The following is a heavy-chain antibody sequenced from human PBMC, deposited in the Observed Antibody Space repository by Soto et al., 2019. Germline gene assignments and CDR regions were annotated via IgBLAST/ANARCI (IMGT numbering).Heavy chain of an antibody. CDR3: AREYTAWPLAYGLDV. D-gene: IGHD2-2*02. CDR2: ISSRSDI. Sequence: GGSLRLSCVGSGFTFSTYSINWVRQAPGKGLEWVSSISSRSDIYYADSVKGRFTISRDNAKNSVSLQMNSLRAEDTAVYYCAREYTAWPLAYGLDVWGQGTTVTSP. V-gene: IGHV3-21*01. J-gene: IGHJ6*02. CDR1: GFTFSTYS.